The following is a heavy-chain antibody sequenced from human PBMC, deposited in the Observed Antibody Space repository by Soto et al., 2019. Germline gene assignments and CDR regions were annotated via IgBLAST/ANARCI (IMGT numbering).Heavy chain of an antibody. V-gene: IGHV3-33*01. CDR2: IWYDGSNK. CDR1: GFTFSSYG. J-gene: IGHJ4*02. D-gene: IGHD3-16*01. CDR3: ARDWGIGAPYYFGY. Sequence: QVQLVESGGGVVQPGRSLRLSCAASGFTFSSYGMHWVRQAPGKGLEWVAVIWYDGSNKYYADSVKGRFTISRDNSKNTLYLQMNSLRAEDTAVYYCARDWGIGAPYYFGYWGQGTLVTVSS.